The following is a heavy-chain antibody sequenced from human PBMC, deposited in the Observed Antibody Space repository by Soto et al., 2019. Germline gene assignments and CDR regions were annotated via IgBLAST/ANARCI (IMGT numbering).Heavy chain of an antibody. CDR2: ISYDGSNK. J-gene: IGHJ4*02. CDR1: GFTFSSYA. D-gene: IGHD6-19*01. CDR3: ARISGWG. V-gene: IGHV3-30-3*01. Sequence: QVQLVASGGCVVQPGRSLRLSCAASGFTFSSYAMHCVRQAPGKGLEWVAVISYDGSNKYYADSVKGRFTISRDNSKNTLYLQMNSLRAEDTDVYYCARISGWGWGQGTLVTVSS.